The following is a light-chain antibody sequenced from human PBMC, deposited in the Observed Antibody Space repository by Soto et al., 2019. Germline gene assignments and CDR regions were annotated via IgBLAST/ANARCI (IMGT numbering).Light chain of an antibody. CDR1: QYISSY. J-gene: IGKJ1*01. CDR3: QQSYSSPWT. Sequence: DIQMTQSPFFLSASVGDRVTITCRASQYISSYLNWYQQEPGKAPKLLIYAASSLQSGVPSRFSGSASGTYFALTISSLQPEDFATYYCQQSYSSPWTFGQGTKVEIK. V-gene: IGKV1-39*01. CDR2: AAS.